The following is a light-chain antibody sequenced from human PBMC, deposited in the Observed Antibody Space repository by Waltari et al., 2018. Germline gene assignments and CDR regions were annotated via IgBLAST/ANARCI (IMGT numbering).Light chain of an antibody. CDR1: QSVGNR. Sequence: EIVLTQSPDFQSVTPKEKVTITCRSSQSVGNRLHWYQQKPDQSPKLLIKYASQSFPGVPSRFSGSGSGTDFTLTINSLEVEDAATYYYHQSSSLPITFGQGTRLEIK. V-gene: IGKV6-21*01. CDR3: HQSSSLPIT. J-gene: IGKJ5*01. CDR2: YAS.